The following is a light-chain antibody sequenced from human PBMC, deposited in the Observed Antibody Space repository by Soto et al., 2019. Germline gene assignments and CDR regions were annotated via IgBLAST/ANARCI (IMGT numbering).Light chain of an antibody. CDR3: QQRSIWPLT. Sequence: EVVLTQSPATLSLSPGDRATLSCRASQSVSSYFAWYQQKPGQAPRLLIYDASNRATGIPARFSGSGSGTDFTLTISSLEAEDFAVHYCQQRSIWPLTFGQGTRLEIK. V-gene: IGKV3-11*01. J-gene: IGKJ5*01. CDR1: QSVSSY. CDR2: DAS.